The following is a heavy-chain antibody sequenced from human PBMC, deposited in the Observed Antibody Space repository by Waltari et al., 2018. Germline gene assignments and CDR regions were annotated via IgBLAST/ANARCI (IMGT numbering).Heavy chain of an antibody. CDR2: IYTSGST. D-gene: IGHD3-10*01. CDR3: ARDGMVNYYGSGSYDY. V-gene: IGHV4-4*07. CDR1: GGSISSYY. J-gene: IGHJ4*02. Sequence: QVQLQESGPGLVKPSETMSLTCTVSGGSISSYYWSWIRQPAGKGLEWIGRIYTSGSTNYNPSLKSRVTMSVDTSKNQFSLKLSSVTAADTAVYYCARDGMVNYYGSGSYDYWGQGTLVTVSS.